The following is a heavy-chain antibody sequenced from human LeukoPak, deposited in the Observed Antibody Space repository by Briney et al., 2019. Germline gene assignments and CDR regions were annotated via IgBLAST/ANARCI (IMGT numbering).Heavy chain of an antibody. CDR1: GFTFTTSV. CDR3: AAHLRGSGTYRDWYFDL. Sequence: SVKVSCKASGFTFTTSVVQWVRQARGQRLEWIGWIVVGSGNANYAQEFQERVTITRDMSTSTAYMEVSGLRSEDTATYYCAAHLRGSGTYRDWYFDLWGRGTLVVVSS. V-gene: IGHV1-58*01. J-gene: IGHJ2*01. D-gene: IGHD3-10*01. CDR2: IVVGSGNA.